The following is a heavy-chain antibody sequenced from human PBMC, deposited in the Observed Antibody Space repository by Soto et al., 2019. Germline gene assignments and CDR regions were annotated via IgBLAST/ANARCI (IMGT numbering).Heavy chain of an antibody. J-gene: IGHJ6*02. Sequence: LRLSCAASGFTFSSYAMSWVRQAPGKGLEWVSAISGSGGSTYYADSVKGRFTISRDNSKNTLYLQMNSLRAEDTAVYYCAKELCSNTDEYYYYYGMDVWGQGTTVTVSS. V-gene: IGHV3-23*01. CDR1: GFTFSSYA. CDR3: AKELCSNTDEYYYYYGMDV. D-gene: IGHD4-4*01. CDR2: ISGSGGST.